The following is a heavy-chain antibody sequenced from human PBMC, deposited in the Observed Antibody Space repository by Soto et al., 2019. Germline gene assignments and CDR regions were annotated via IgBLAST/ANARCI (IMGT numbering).Heavy chain of an antibody. Sequence: QVQLVESGGGVVQPGRSLRLSCAASGFTFSTHAMHWVRQAPGKGLECVAIVSFDGTNKYPADSVKGRFTISRDNSKNTLYLQMSGLTPEDTAVYYCARDQTGITTAGGGRIDHWGQGTLVTVSS. CDR1: GFTFSTHA. V-gene: IGHV3-30-3*01. D-gene: IGHD6-13*01. CDR3: ARDQTGITTAGGGRIDH. CDR2: VSFDGTNK. J-gene: IGHJ4*02.